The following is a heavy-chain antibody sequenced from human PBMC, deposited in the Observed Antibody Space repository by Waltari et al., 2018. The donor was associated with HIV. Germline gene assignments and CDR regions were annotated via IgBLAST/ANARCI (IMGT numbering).Heavy chain of an antibody. CDR3: AVGGYCSGGNCYTLNY. D-gene: IGHD2-15*01. CDR2: ISASGDTS. Sequence: EVQLLESGGRLVQPWESLTLSCAASGFTFSNYAMSWVRQAPGKGLEWVSAISASGDTSYDADSVKDRFTISRDNSKNTLDLQMNSLRVEDTAVYYCAVGGYCSGGNCYTLNYWGQGTLVTVSS. V-gene: IGHV3-23*01. CDR1: GFTFSNYA. J-gene: IGHJ4*02.